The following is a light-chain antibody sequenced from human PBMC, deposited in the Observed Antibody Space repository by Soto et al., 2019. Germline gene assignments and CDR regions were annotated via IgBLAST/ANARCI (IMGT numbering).Light chain of an antibody. V-gene: IGKV3-11*01. CDR2: SAS. CDR3: QERNRWPRGT. Sequence: EVVLTQSPATLSLSPGESATLSCRASQSVSVNFAWYQQKPGQAPRPLIYSASDRAPGIPARFSGRGSGTYFTLTISSLEPEDFAVYYCQERNRWPRGTLGGGTKVEIK. J-gene: IGKJ4*01. CDR1: QSVSVN.